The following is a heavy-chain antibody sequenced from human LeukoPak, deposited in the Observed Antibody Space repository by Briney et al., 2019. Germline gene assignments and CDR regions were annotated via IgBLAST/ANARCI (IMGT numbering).Heavy chain of an antibody. CDR3: ARDLSSSRYNWFDP. CDR1: GYTFTGYY. J-gene: IGHJ5*02. CDR2: INPNSGGT. D-gene: IGHD6-6*01. V-gene: IGHV1-2*02. Sequence: ASVKVSCKASGYTFTGYYMHWVRQAPGQGLEWMGWINPNSGGTNYAQKFQGRVTMTRDTSISTAYMELRRLRSDDTAVYYCARDLSSSRYNWFDPWGQGTLVTVSS.